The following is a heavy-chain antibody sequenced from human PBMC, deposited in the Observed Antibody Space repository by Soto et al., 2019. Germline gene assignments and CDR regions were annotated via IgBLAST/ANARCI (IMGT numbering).Heavy chain of an antibody. D-gene: IGHD3-10*01. CDR3: ARDGSITMVRGVNYYYYGMDV. CDR2: IIPIFGTA. CDR1: GGTFSSYA. V-gene: IGHV1-69*13. Sequence: ASVKVSCRASGGTFSSYAISWVRQAPGQGLEWMGGIIPIFGTANYAQKFQGRVTITADESTSTAYMELSSLRSEDTAVYYCARDGSITMVRGVNYYYYGMDVWGQGTTVTVSS. J-gene: IGHJ6*02.